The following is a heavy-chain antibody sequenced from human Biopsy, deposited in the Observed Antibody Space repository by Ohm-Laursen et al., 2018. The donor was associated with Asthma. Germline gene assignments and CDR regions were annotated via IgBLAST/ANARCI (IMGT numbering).Heavy chain of an antibody. V-gene: IGHV4-59*07. D-gene: IGHD2-15*01. Sequence: SDTLSLTCTVSGGSINNFYWSWIRQPPGKGLESIGHVYYSGSTNYNPSLKSRVTISIDASKNQFSLKLTSVTAADTAVYYCARLADCSGGACYSYGWFDPWGQGTRVTVSS. CDR2: VYYSGST. J-gene: IGHJ5*02. CDR3: ARLADCSGGACYSYGWFDP. CDR1: GGSINNFY.